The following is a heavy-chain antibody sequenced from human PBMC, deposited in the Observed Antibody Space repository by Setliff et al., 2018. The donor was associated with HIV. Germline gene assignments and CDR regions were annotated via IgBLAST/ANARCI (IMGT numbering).Heavy chain of an antibody. CDR1: GYSITNGYY. Sequence: SETLSLTCSVSGYSITNGYYWGWFRQSPGKGLEWIATIYQTGSIYYNPSLQKRVTLLLDMSKNQFSLKLRSVTAADTAVYYCARQAWHSGRNGSFVDYWGQGTLVTVSS. V-gene: IGHV4-38-2*02. D-gene: IGHD2-15*01. CDR3: ARQAWHSGRNGSFVDY. CDR2: IYQTGSI. J-gene: IGHJ4*02.